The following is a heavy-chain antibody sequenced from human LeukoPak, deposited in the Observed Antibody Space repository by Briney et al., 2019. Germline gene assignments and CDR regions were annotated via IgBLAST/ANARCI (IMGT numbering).Heavy chain of an antibody. CDR1: GFTFSSYA. J-gene: IGHJ4*02. D-gene: IGHD3-22*01. V-gene: IGHV3-30*09. CDR3: ARDPYDSSGYFDY. Sequence: PGGSLRLPCAASGFTFSSYAMHWVRQAPGKGLEWVAVISYDGSNKYYADSVKGRFAISRDNSKNTLYLQMNSLRAEDTAVYYCARDPYDSSGYFDYWGQGTLVTVSS. CDR2: ISYDGSNK.